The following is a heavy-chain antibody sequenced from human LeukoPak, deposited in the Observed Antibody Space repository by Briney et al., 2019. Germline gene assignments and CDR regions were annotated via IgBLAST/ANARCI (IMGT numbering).Heavy chain of an antibody. D-gene: IGHD1-7*01. CDR1: GFTFSSYS. V-gene: IGHV3-21*01. J-gene: IGHJ6*03. Sequence: GGSLRLSCAASGFTFSSYSMNWVRQAPGKGLEWVSSISSSSNYIYYTDSVKGRFTISRDNAKNSLYLQMNSLRAEDTAVYYCARVPILGNWNYPGYYYMDVWGKGTTVTVSS. CDR3: ARVPILGNWNYPGYYYMDV. CDR2: ISSSSNYI.